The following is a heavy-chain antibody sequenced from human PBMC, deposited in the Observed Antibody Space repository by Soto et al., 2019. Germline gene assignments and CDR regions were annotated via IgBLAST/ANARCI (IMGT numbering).Heavy chain of an antibody. J-gene: IGHJ4*02. V-gene: IGHV4-59*01. Sequence: PSETLSLTCTVSGDSISSFYWSWIRQPPGKGLEWIAFVYSGGTDYNPSLKSRVTISVDTSKSQFSLKLSSVTAADTAVYYCARDRKPSEWLGINDWSQGTLVTVSS. CDR3: ARDRKPSEWLGIND. CDR2: VYSGGT. D-gene: IGHD6-19*01. CDR1: GDSISSFY.